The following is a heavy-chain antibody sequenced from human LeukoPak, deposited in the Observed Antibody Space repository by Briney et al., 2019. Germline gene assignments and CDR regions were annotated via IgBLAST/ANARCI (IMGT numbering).Heavy chain of an antibody. V-gene: IGHV1-18*01. Sequence: ASVKVSCKASGYTFTSYGISLVRQAPGQGLEWMGWISAYNGNTNYAQKLQGRVTMTTDTSTSTAYMELRSMRSDDTAVYYCAIASYNWNDVEDYWGQGTLVTVSS. J-gene: IGHJ4*02. D-gene: IGHD1-20*01. CDR3: AIASYNWNDVEDY. CDR2: ISAYNGNT. CDR1: GYTFTSYG.